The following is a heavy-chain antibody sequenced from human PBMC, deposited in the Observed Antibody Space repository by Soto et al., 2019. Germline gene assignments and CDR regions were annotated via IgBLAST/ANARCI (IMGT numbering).Heavy chain of an antibody. CDR2: ISGSARST. V-gene: IGHV3-23*01. CDR1: GFTFSTYA. CDR3: ATAILGEILPTCFDS. Sequence: EVQLLESGGGLVQPGGSLRLSCAASGFTFSTYAMTWVRQAPGKGLEWVPAISGSARSTYYAGSVKGRFTISRDNSKNLLYLPMHSLRVEDKAVYYCATAILGEILPTCFDSWGQGTLVTVSS. D-gene: IGHD3-16*01. J-gene: IGHJ5*01.